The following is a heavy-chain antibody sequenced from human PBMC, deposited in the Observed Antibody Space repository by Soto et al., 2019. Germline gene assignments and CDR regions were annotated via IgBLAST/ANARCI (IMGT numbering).Heavy chain of an antibody. J-gene: IGHJ4*01. D-gene: IGHD3-3*01. Sequence: GGSLRLSCAASGFTFSSYEMNWVRQAPGKGMEWVSYISSSGSTIYYADSVKDRFTISRDNAKNSLYLQMNSLRAEDTAVYYCARGIVLELLLSFDYWGHGTLVTVSS. CDR3: ARGIVLELLLSFDY. CDR2: ISSSGSTI. V-gene: IGHV3-48*03. CDR1: GFTFSSYE.